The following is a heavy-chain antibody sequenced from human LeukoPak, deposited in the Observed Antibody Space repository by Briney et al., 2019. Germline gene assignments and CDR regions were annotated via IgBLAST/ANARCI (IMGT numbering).Heavy chain of an antibody. J-gene: IGHJ4*02. V-gene: IGHV1-46*01. CDR2: INPRGGST. CDR3: ARVGATGATADN. D-gene: IGHD2-21*02. Sequence: GASVKVSCKASGYTFTGYYMHWVRQAPGQGLEWMGIINPRGGSTDYAQKFQGRVTMTSDTSTSTVYMELKSLRSEDTAVYFCARVGATGATADNWGQGTLVTVSS. CDR1: GYTFTGYY.